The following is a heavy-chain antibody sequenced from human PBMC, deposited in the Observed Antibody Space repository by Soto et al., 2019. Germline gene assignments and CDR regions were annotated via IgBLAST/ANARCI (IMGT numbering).Heavy chain of an antibody. CDR2: IYYSGTT. V-gene: IGHV4-31*03. J-gene: IGHJ4*02. CDR1: GGSISSEGYY. Sequence: SETLSLTCTVSGGSISSEGYYWGWFRQLPGKGLEWIGDIYYSGTTYHNPSLRSRLTISGDASKNQFSLKLSSVTAADTALYYSARGGGYSYGPYYFGYRRRVTRVTVSS. CDR3: ARGGGYSYGPYYFGY. D-gene: IGHD5-18*01.